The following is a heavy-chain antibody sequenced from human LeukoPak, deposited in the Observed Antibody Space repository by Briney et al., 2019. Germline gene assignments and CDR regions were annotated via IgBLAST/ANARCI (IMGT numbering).Heavy chain of an antibody. J-gene: IGHJ4*02. CDR2: IYYSGST. Sequence: SETLSLTCTVSGGSISSGDYYWSWIRQPPGKGLEWIGYIYYSGSTYYNPSLKSRVTISVDTSKNQFSLKLSSVTAADTAVYYCARETGDYVWGSYRSFDYWGQGTLVTVSS. CDR3: ARETGDYVWGSYRSFDY. CDR1: GGSISSGDYY. V-gene: IGHV4-30-4*01. D-gene: IGHD3-16*02.